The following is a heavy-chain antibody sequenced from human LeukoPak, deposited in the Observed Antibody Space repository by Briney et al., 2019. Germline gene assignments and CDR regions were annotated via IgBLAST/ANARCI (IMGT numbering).Heavy chain of an antibody. Sequence: ASVKVSCKASGYTFTSYGISWVRQAPGQGLEWMGWISAYNGNTNYAQKLQGRVTMTIDTSTSTAYMELRSLRSDDTAVYYCARDQNPGYSYGQQAFDIWGQGTMVTVSS. D-gene: IGHD5-18*01. CDR1: GYTFTSYG. CDR3: ARDQNPGYSYGQQAFDI. V-gene: IGHV1-18*01. J-gene: IGHJ3*02. CDR2: ISAYNGNT.